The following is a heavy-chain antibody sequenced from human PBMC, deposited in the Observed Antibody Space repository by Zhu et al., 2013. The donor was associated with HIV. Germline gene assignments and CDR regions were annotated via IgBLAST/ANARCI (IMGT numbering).Heavy chain of an antibody. CDR3: ARDAAGDNAFDI. CDR2: INPSSGST. CDR1: GYTFTSYY. J-gene: IGHJ3*02. V-gene: IGHV1-46*01. Sequence: QVQLVQSGAEVKKPGASVKVSCKASGYTFTSYYMDWVRQAPGQGIEWLGIINPSSGSTSYAQHFLGRVTMTRDTSTSIVYMELSSLRSEDTAVYYCARDAAGDNAFDIWGQGTMVTVSS.